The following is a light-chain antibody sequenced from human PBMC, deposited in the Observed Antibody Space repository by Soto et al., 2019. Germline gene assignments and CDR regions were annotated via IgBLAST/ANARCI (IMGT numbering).Light chain of an antibody. J-gene: IGLJ3*02. Sequence: QSALTQPASVSGSPGQSSTISCTGTSSDVGGYNYVSWYQQHPAKAPKLMIYEVSNRPSGVSHRFSGSKSGNTASLTISGLQAEDEADYCCFSYTTSSTMVFGGGTKVTVL. V-gene: IGLV2-14*01. CDR2: EVS. CDR3: FSYTTSSTMV. CDR1: SSDVGGYNY.